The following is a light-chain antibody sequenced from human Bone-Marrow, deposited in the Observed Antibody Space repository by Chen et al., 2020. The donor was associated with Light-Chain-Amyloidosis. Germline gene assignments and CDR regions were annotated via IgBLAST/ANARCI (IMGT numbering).Light chain of an antibody. Sequence: SYVLTQPSSVSVAPGQTATIACGGNNIGSTSVHWYQQTPGQAPLLVVYDDSDRPSGIPERLSGSNPGNTATLTSSRVEAGDEADHYCQVWDRSSDRPVFGGGTKLTVL. CDR1: NIGSTS. V-gene: IGLV3-21*02. CDR2: DDS. J-gene: IGLJ3*02. CDR3: QVWDRSSDRPV.